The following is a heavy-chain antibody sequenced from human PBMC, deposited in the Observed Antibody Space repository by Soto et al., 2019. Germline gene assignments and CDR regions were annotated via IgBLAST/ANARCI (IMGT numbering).Heavy chain of an antibody. D-gene: IGHD5-18*01. CDR3: ASGGYTYGFSAMDV. J-gene: IGHJ6*02. V-gene: IGHV1-46*01. Sequence: QVQLVQSGAEVKKPGASVKISCKASGYTFSSSYIHWVRQAPGQGLEWMGLINPSGVSTDYAQNFQGRVTVTRDTSRSTVYMDLSSLRSEETAVYYCASGGYTYGFSAMDVWGPGTTVAVSS. CDR2: INPSGVST. CDR1: GYTFSSSY.